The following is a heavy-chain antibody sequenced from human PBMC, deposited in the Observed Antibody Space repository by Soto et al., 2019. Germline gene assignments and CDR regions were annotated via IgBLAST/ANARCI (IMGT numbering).Heavy chain of an antibody. CDR2: ISGSVNRT. J-gene: IGHJ4*02. V-gene: IGHV3-23*01. CDR1: GFTFSSNA. D-gene: IGHD3-16*01. CDR3: TKGGQISY. Sequence: EVQLLESGGGSVQPGGALRLSCAASGFTFSSNAMTWVRQAPGKGLEWVSAISGSVNRTYYADSVKGRFTISRDNSKSTLFLQMNSLRVEDTALYYCTKGGQISYWGQGILVTVSS.